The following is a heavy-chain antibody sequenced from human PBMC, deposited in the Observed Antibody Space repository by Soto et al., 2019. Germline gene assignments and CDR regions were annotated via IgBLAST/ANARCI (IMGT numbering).Heavy chain of an antibody. Sequence: QVQLVQSGAEVKKPGSSVXVXXXXSGGTFGXXXISXXRQAPGQGLEWMGGIIPIFPTPDYAQKFQGRVTITADESTTTAYMELTSLRSEDTAVXXXARXXXRXXLGGNYYYGIDVWGQGTTVTVSS. D-gene: IGHD3-3*02. V-gene: IGHV1-69*12. J-gene: IGHJ6*02. CDR2: IIPIFPTP. CDR1: GGTFGXXX. CDR3: ARXXXRXXLGGNYYYGIDV.